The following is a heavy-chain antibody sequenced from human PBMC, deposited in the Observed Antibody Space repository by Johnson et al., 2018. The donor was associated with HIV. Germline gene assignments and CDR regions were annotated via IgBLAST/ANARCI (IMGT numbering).Heavy chain of an antibody. Sequence: QVQLVESGGGVVHPGGSLRLSCAASGFTFSSYGMHWVRQAPGKGLEWVAFIRYDGSDKNYVESLKGRFTISRDNSKNTLYLQMNSLRAEDTAVYYCARDLDSGSYYDAFDIWGQGTMVTVSS. D-gene: IGHD1-26*01. J-gene: IGHJ3*02. CDR1: GFTFSSYG. CDR3: ARDLDSGSYYDAFDI. CDR2: IRYDGSDK. V-gene: IGHV3-30*02.